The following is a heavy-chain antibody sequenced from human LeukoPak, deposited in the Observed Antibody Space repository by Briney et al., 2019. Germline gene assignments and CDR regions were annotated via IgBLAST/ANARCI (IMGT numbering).Heavy chain of an antibody. V-gene: IGHV3-48*03. D-gene: IGHD6-19*01. CDR1: GFTFSSYE. J-gene: IGHJ4*02. CDR3: ARDSIAVAGNFDY. CDR2: ISSSGSTI. Sequence: QAGGSLRLSCAASGFTFSSYEMNWVRQAPGKGLEWVSYISSSGSTIYYADSVKGRFTISRDNARNSLYLQMNSLRAEDTAVYYCARDSIAVAGNFDYWGQGTLVTVSS.